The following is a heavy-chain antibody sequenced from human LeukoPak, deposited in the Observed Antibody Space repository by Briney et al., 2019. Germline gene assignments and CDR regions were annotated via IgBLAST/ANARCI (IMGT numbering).Heavy chain of an antibody. D-gene: IGHD3-16*01. CDR1: GFTFRSYW. V-gene: IGHV3-7*01. J-gene: IGHJ4*02. CDR3: ARDGGPFDY. CDR2: IKQDGSEK. Sequence: GGSLRLSCAASGFTFRSYWMIGLRQAPGKGLEWVANIKQDGSEKYYVDSVKGRFTISRDNAKKSLYLQMNSLRAEDTAVYYCARDGGPFDYWGLGTLVIVSS.